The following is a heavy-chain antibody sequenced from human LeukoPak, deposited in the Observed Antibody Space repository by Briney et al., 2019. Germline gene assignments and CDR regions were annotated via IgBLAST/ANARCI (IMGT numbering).Heavy chain of an antibody. D-gene: IGHD2-21*02. CDR2: IRQDGGEK. Sequence: GGSLRLSCAASGFTFSNYWMSWVRQAPGKGLEWVANIRQDGGEKYYVDSVKGRFAISRDNAKNSLYLQMNSLRAEDTAVYYCASAPYCGGDCYAFDIWGQGTMVTVSS. CDR1: GFTFSNYW. CDR3: ASAPYCGGDCYAFDI. V-gene: IGHV3-7*03. J-gene: IGHJ3*02.